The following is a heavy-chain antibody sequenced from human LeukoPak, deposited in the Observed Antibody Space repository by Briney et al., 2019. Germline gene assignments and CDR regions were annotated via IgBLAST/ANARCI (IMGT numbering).Heavy chain of an antibody. CDR1: GFTFSSYA. J-gene: IGHJ6*02. CDR2: ISSNGGST. V-gene: IGHV3-64D*06. Sequence: GGSLRLSCSASGFTFSSYAMHWVRQAPGKGLEYVSAISSNGGSTYYADSVKGRFAISRDNSKNTLYLQMSSLRAEDTAVYYCVKDGYSYGYYYYYYYGMDVWGQGTTVTVSS. CDR3: VKDGYSYGYYYYYYYGMDV. D-gene: IGHD5-18*01.